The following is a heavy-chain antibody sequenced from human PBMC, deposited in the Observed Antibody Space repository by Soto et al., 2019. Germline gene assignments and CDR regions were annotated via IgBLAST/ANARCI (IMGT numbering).Heavy chain of an antibody. CDR2: IGYSGTT. J-gene: IGHJ5*02. CDR3: ARGGASSKWFAP. V-gene: IGHV4-31*03. CDR1: GGSITSGGSF. Sequence: QVHLQESGPGPVRPSQTLSLTCTVSGGSITSGGSFWSWIRQHPGKGPEWIAFIGYSGTTSYNPSLESRVTVSVDTSKSQFSLNLTSVTAADTAVYYCARGGASSKWFAPWGQGTLVTVSS. D-gene: IGHD2-15*01.